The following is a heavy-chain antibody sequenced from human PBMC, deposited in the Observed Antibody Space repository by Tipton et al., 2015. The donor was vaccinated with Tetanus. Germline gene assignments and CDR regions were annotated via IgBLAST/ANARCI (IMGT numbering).Heavy chain of an antibody. CDR3: AREPVRRSDY. CDR2: IETNARGGAT. V-gene: IGHV3-71*01. Sequence: SLRLSCEASGFTFSAYYMSWIRLAPGKGLEWLSFIETNARGGATRYAASVQDRFTISRDDSKNTVYLEMNSLNSEDTAVYFCAREPVRRSDYWGQGTLVTVSS. J-gene: IGHJ4*02. CDR1: GFTFSAYY.